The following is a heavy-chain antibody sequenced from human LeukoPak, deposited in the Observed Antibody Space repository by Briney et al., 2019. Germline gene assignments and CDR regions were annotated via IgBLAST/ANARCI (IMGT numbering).Heavy chain of an antibody. D-gene: IGHD7-27*01. CDR2: ISHDRSNK. Sequence: PGRSLRLSCAASGFTFNTYAMHWVRQAPGKGLEWVAVISHDRSNKYYADSVKGRFAISRDNSKNTLYLQMNSLRDEDTAMFYCARDTNWGSTHYWGQGTLVTVSS. CDR3: ARDTNWGSTHY. V-gene: IGHV3-30*09. CDR1: GFTFNTYA. J-gene: IGHJ4*02.